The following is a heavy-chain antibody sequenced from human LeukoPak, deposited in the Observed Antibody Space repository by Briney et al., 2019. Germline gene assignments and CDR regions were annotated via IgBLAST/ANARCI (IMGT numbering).Heavy chain of an antibody. CDR1: GFTFSSYS. J-gene: IGHJ6*02. V-gene: IGHV3-21*01. CDR2: ISSSSSYI. D-gene: IGHD2-8*02. CDR3: ARVGKPGTGYGMDV. Sequence: GGSLRLSCAASGFTFSSYSMNWVRQAPGKGLEWVSSISSSSSYIYYADSVKGRFTISRDNAKNSLYLQMNSQRAEDTAVYYCARVGKPGTGYGMDVWGQGTTVTVSS.